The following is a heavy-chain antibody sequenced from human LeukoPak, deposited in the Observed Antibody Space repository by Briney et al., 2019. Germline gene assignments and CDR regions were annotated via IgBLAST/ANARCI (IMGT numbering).Heavy chain of an antibody. CDR2: INIDERIT. Sequence: GGSLRLSCAASGFTFSSYAMSWVRQAPGKGLVWVSYINIDERITGYADSVKGRFTISRDSAKNTLYLQMNSLRAEDTAIYYCFREGGDWGQGTLVTVS. CDR1: GFTFSSYA. CDR3: FREGGD. J-gene: IGHJ4*02. D-gene: IGHD3-10*01. V-gene: IGHV3-74*01.